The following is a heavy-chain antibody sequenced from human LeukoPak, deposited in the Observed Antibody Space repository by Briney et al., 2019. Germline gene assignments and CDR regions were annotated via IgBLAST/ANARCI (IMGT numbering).Heavy chain of an antibody. V-gene: IGHV1-2*02. CDR3: ARVGYSYGYYYYYYMDV. J-gene: IGHJ6*03. CDR2: INPNSGGT. D-gene: IGHD5-18*01. Sequence: ASVKVFCKASGYTFTGYYMHWVRQAPGQGLEWMGWINPNSGGTNYAQKFQGRVTMTRDTSISTAYMELSRLRSDDTAVYYCARVGYSYGYYYYYYMDVWGKGTTVTVSS. CDR1: GYTFTGYY.